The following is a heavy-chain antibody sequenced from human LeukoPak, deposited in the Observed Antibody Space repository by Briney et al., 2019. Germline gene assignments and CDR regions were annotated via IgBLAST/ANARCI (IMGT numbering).Heavy chain of an antibody. CDR1: GYTFTGYD. Sequence: ASVKVSCKASGYTFTGYDMHWVRQAPGQGLEWMGWINPNSGGTNYAEKFQGRVTMTRDTSISTAYMELSRLRSDDTAVYYCAREPYCSSISCPFDPWGQGTLVTVSS. J-gene: IGHJ5*02. CDR2: INPNSGGT. D-gene: IGHD2-2*01. CDR3: AREPYCSSISCPFDP. V-gene: IGHV1-2*02.